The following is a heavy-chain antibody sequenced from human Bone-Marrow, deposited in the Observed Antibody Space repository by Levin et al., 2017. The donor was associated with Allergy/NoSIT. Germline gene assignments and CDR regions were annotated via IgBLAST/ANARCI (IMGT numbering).Heavy chain of an antibody. CDR1: GYSFTSYW. J-gene: IGHJ6*03. D-gene: IGHD1-7*01. Sequence: KLGESLKISCKGSGYSFTSYWIGWVRQMPGKGLEWMGIIYPGDSDTRYSPSFQGQVTISADKSISTAYLQWSSLKASDTAMYYCARHVTRPDNGITGTTKLYYYYYMDVWGKGTTVTVSS. V-gene: IGHV5-51*01. CDR2: IYPGDSDT. CDR3: ARHVTRPDNGITGTTKLYYYYYMDV.